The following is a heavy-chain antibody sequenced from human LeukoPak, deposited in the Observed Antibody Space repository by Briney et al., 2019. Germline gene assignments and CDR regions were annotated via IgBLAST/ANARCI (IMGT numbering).Heavy chain of an antibody. CDR1: GGTFSSYA. D-gene: IGHD6-13*01. J-gene: IGHJ4*02. CDR3: AGGGIAAAGNYDY. V-gene: IGHV1-69*06. Sequence: SVKVSCKASGGTFSSYAISWVRQAPGQGLEGMGGIIPIFGTANYAQKFQGRVTITADKSTSTAYMELSSLRSEDTAVYYCAGGGIAAAGNYDYWGQGTLVTVSS. CDR2: IIPIFGTA.